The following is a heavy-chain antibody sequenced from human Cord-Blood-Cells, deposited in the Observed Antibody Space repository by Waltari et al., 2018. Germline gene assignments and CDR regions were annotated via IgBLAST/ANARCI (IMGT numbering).Heavy chain of an antibody. CDR1: GGTFSSYA. CDR3: ARDLDPAAAGTGY. CDR2: IIPIFGTA. Sequence: QVQLVQSGAEVKKPGSSVKVSCKAYGGTFSSYAISWVGQAPGQGLEWMGCIIPIFGTANDAQKCHGRVTMTADESTSTAYMELSSLRSEDTAVYYCARDLDPAAAGTGYWGQGTLVTVSS. J-gene: IGHJ4*02. D-gene: IGHD6-13*01. V-gene: IGHV1-69*01.